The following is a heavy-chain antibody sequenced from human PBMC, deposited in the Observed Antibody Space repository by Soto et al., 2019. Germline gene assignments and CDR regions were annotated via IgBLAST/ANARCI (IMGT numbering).Heavy chain of an antibody. CDR3: ARLPLLLGFLEWPASRSYL. J-gene: IGHJ2*01. V-gene: IGHV4-39*01. D-gene: IGHD3-3*01. CDR2: IYYSGST. CDR1: GGSISSSSYY. Sequence: QLQLQESGPGLVKPSETLSLTCTVSGGSISSSSYYWGWIRQPPGKGLEWIGSIYYSGSTYYNPSLKSRVTISVDTSKNQFCLKLSSVTAADTAVYYCARLPLLLGFLEWPASRSYLWGRGTLVTVSS.